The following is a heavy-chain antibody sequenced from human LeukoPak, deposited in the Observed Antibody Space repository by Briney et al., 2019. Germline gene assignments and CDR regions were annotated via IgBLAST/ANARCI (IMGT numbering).Heavy chain of an antibody. CDR1: RFTFSSYS. CDR2: ISSSSSSI. D-gene: IGHD3-22*01. Sequence: GSLRLSCAASRFTFSSYSMIWVRQAPGKGLEWVSSISSSSSSIYYADSAKGRFTISRDNAKNSLYLQMNSLRAEDTAVYYCARASKYYYDSSGYPLDYWGQGTLVTVSS. J-gene: IGHJ4*02. V-gene: IGHV3-21*01. CDR3: ARASKYYYDSSGYPLDY.